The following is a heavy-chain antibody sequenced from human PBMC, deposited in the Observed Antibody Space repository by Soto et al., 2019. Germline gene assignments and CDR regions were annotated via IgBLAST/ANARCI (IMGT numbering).Heavy chain of an antibody. D-gene: IGHD1-1*01. CDR1: GFSFSAHG. J-gene: IGHJ4*02. V-gene: IGHV3-33*01. CDR3: ARDDLFVDNGLDH. Sequence: QVQLVESGGGVVRPGTSLRLSCAATGFSFSAHGMHWVRQAPGKGLEWLAVINDGSEEGYADSVRGRFTISRDNARNILYLQIDHLRAEDSALYYCARDDLFVDNGLDHWGQGTLVTVSS. CDR2: INDGSEE.